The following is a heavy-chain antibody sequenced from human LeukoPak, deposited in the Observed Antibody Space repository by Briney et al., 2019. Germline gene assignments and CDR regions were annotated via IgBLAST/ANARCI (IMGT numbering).Heavy chain of an antibody. Sequence: GGSLRLSCAVSGFSFNDYAMHWVRQAPGKGLEWVSGINWNSGSIGYADSVKGRFTISRDNAKNSLYLRMKSLRTEGTALYYCAKDRLELRDYFYGMDVWGQGTTVTVSS. D-gene: IGHD1-7*01. CDR1: GFSFNDYA. V-gene: IGHV3-9*01. CDR3: AKDRLELRDYFYGMDV. CDR2: INWNSGSI. J-gene: IGHJ6*02.